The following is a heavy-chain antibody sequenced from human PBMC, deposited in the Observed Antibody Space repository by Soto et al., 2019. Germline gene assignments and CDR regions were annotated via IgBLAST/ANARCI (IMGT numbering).Heavy chain of an antibody. CDR3: ARGEQLYHYYYGMDV. CDR2: INTGNGNT. Sequence: ASVKVSFKASGYSFTTHAMIWVRQAPGQRPEWMGWINTGNGNTRYSPKFQGRVNITRDTSASTAYMELSSLKSEDTAVYYCARGEQLYHYYYGMDVRGQGSTVTVSS. V-gene: IGHV1-3*04. CDR1: GYSFTTHA. J-gene: IGHJ6*02.